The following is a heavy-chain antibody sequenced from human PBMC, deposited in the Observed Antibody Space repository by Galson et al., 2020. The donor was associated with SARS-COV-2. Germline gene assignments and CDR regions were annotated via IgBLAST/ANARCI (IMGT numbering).Heavy chain of an antibody. D-gene: IGHD4-17*01. Sequence: SETLSLTCTVSGGSISSGDYYWSWIRQPPGKGLEWIGYIYYSGSTYYNPSLKSRVTISVDTSKNQFSLKLSSVTAADTAVYYCARDLNDGDYPDAFDIWGQGTMVTVSS. V-gene: IGHV4-30-4*01. CDR3: ARDLNDGDYPDAFDI. CDR2: IYYSGST. J-gene: IGHJ3*02. CDR1: GGSISSGDYY.